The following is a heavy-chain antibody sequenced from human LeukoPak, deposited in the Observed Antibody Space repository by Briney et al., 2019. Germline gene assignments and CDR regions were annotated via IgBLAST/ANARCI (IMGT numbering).Heavy chain of an antibody. V-gene: IGHV3-21*01. CDR1: GFTFSSYS. Sequence: GESLRLSCAASGFTFSSYSMNWLRQAPGKGLEWVSSISSSSSYIYYADSVKGRFTISRDNAKNSLYLQMNSLRAEDIAVYYCARVSHEKYFVYWGQGTLVTVSS. CDR3: ARVSHEKYFVY. J-gene: IGHJ4*02. CDR2: ISSSSSYI.